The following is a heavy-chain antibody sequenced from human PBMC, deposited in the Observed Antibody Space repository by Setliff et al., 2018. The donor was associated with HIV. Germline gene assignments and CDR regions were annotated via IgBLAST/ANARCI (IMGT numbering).Heavy chain of an antibody. J-gene: IGHJ4*02. V-gene: IGHV3-33*01. CDR2: TWADGIKK. CDR3: TRDRWWLPGDS. Sequence: GGSLRLSCSTSGFTFSFYGIHWVRQAPGKGLEWVAVTWADGIKKFYAESVKGRFTVSRDTSENTLYLQMNSLKTEDTALYYCTRDRWWLPGDSWGQGTLVTVSS. CDR1: GFTFSFYG. D-gene: IGHD2-15*01.